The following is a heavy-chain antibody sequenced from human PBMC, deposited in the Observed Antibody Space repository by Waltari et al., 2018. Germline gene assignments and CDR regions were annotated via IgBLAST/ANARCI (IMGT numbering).Heavy chain of an antibody. CDR2: IYSGGKT. CDR1: GFTVSSHY. D-gene: IGHD3-3*01. V-gene: IGHV3-66*01. CDR3: ARTNFNHNNYYYYAMDV. Sequence: DVQLVESGGGLVQPGGSQRLSCVVSGFTVSSHYMSWVRQAPGKGLEWVSAIYSGGKTYYAASVKGRFTISRDASKNTLDLQMESLRGEDTAIYYCARTNFNHNNYYYYAMDVWGRGTTVTV. J-gene: IGHJ6*02.